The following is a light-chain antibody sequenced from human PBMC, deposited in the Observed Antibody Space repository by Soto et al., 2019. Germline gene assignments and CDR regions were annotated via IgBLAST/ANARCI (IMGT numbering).Light chain of an antibody. CDR3: HEYNSYPVS. CDR1: QSIGTW. Sequence: DIQVTQSPATLSAFVGDRVTISCRARQSIGTWLAWYQQKPGKAPKILIYDASTLESGVPSRFSCSGSGTEVTLTMSSLQLADSATYYCHEYNSYPVSFGQGTRLDI. J-gene: IGKJ5*01. CDR2: DAS. V-gene: IGKV1-5*01.